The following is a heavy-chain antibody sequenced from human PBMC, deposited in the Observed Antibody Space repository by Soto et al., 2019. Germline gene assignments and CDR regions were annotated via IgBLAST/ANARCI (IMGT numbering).Heavy chain of an antibody. CDR3: ARGGYCSGGSCSYYYYYGMDV. J-gene: IGHJ6*02. CDR1: GYTFTSYA. V-gene: IGHV1-3*01. D-gene: IGHD2-15*01. Sequence: ASVKVSCKASGYTFTSYAMHWVRQAPGQRLEWMGWINAGNGNTKYSQKFQGRVTITRDTSASTAYMELSSLRSEDTAVYYCARGGYCSGGSCSYYYYYGMDVWGQGTTVTAP. CDR2: INAGNGNT.